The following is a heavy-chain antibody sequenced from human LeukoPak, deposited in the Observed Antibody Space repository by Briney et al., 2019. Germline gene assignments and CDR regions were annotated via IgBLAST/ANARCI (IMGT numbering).Heavy chain of an antibody. V-gene: IGHV4-39*02. D-gene: IGHD4-17*01. CDR2: LYYTGSY. J-gene: IGHJ4*02. CDR1: GGSISSNSYY. Sequence: SETLSLTCSVSGGSISSNSYYWAWIRQPPGKERVGNVSLYYTGSYNYSLTLQSRVTISASTYQNHLSLRLISLTAADTAIYYCARDEAVTLPYVFDSWGQGILVTVSS. CDR3: ARDEAVTLPYVFDS.